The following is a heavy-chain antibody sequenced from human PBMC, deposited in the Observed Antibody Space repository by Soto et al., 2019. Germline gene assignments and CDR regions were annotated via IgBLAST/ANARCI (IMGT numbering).Heavy chain of an antibody. D-gene: IGHD6-13*01. V-gene: IGHV1-3*01. CDR1: GYTFTSYA. Sequence: ASVKVSCKASGYTFTSYAMHWVRQAPGQRLEWMGWINAGNGNTKYSQKFQGRVTINRDTSASTAYMELSSLRSEDTAVYYCASRYSSYYYYYYGMDVWGQGTTVTVSS. J-gene: IGHJ6*02. CDR2: INAGNGNT. CDR3: ASRYSSYYYYYYGMDV.